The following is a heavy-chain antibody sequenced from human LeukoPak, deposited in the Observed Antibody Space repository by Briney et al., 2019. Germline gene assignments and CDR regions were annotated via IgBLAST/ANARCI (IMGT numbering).Heavy chain of an antibody. J-gene: IGHJ5*02. Sequence: SETLSLTCTGSGGSISSSSYYWGWIRQPPGKGLEWIGSIYYSGSTYYNPSLKSRVTISVDTSKNQFSLELSSVTAADTAVYYCARGGRDNYDFWSGMSWFDPWGQGTLVTVSS. CDR2: IYYSGST. CDR3: ARGGRDNYDFWSGMSWFDP. CDR1: GGSISSSSYY. V-gene: IGHV4-39*07. D-gene: IGHD3-3*01.